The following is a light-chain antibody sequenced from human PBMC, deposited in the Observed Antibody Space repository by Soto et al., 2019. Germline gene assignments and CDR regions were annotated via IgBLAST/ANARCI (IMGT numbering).Light chain of an antibody. CDR1: HNITTW. J-gene: IGKJ4*01. V-gene: IGKV1-5*01. CDR3: QQYSAY. CDR2: EAS. Sequence: DVHLTQSPSTLCASVGDRVTITCRAIHNITTWLAWYQQRPGEAPKVLISEASSLVSGVPSRFSGSGSGTEFTLTISSLQPDDFATYYCQQYSAYFGGGTKVEIK.